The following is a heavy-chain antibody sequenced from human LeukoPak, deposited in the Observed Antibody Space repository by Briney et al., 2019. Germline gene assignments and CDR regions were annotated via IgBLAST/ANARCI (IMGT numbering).Heavy chain of an antibody. D-gene: IGHD4-17*01. CDR3: ARGQTTVTN. Sequence: PGGSLRHSCAASGFTFSSYWMSWVRQAPGEGLEWVANIKQDGSEKYYVDSVKGRFTISRDNAKNSLYLQMNSLRAEDTAVYFCARGQTTVTNWGQGTLVTVSS. V-gene: IGHV3-7*03. J-gene: IGHJ4*02. CDR1: GFTFSSYW. CDR2: IKQDGSEK.